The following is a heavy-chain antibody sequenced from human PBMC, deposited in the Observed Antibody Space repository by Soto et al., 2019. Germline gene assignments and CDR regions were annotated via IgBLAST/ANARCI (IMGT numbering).Heavy chain of an antibody. Sequence: GGSLRLSCAASGFTFDDYAMHWVRQAPGKGLEWVSGISWNSGSIGYADSVKGRFTISRDNAKNSLYLQMNSLRAEDTALYYCAKDISYGDFNWFDPWGQGTLVTVSS. J-gene: IGHJ5*02. CDR2: ISWNSGSI. CDR1: GFTFDDYA. D-gene: IGHD4-17*01. CDR3: AKDISYGDFNWFDP. V-gene: IGHV3-9*01.